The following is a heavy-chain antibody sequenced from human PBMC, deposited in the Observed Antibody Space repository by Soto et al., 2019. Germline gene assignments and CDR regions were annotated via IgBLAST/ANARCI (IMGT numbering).Heavy chain of an antibody. CDR1: GFTFSSYS. CDR3: AKGSGDAFDI. J-gene: IGHJ3*02. D-gene: IGHD3-10*01. Sequence: EVQLVESGGGLGKPGGSLRLSCAASGFTFSSYSMNWVRQAPGKGLEWVSSIGSSSSYIYYADSVKGRFPISRDNAKNSLYLQMNSLRAEDTAVYYCAKGSGDAFDIWGQGTMVTVSS. V-gene: IGHV3-21*01. CDR2: IGSSSSYI.